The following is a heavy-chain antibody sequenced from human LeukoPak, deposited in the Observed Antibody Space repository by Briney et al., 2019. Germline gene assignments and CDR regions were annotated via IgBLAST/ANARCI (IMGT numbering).Heavy chain of an antibody. D-gene: IGHD6-13*01. CDR1: GFTFSSYA. CDR3: ARAGYSSSRPAEYFQH. V-gene: IGHV3-30-3*01. Sequence: PGRSLRLSCAASGFTFSSYAMHWVRQAPGKGLEWVAVISYDGSNKYYADSVKGRFTISRDNSKNTLYLQMNSLRAEDTAVYYCARAGYSSSRPAEYFQHWGQGTLVTVSS. CDR2: ISYDGSNK. J-gene: IGHJ1*01.